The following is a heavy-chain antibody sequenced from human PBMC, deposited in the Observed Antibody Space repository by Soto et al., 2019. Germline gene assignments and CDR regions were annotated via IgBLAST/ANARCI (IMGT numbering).Heavy chain of an antibody. CDR1: GYTFTGYY. CDR3: ARGTGYYDSSGYYLDDFDI. CDR2: INPNSGGT. Sequence: ASVKVSCKASGYTFTGYYMHWVRQAPGQGLEWMGWINPNSGGTNYAQKFQGWVTMTRDTSISAAYMELSRLRSDDTAVYYCARGTGYYDSSGYYLDDFDIWGQGTMVTVSS. D-gene: IGHD3-22*01. J-gene: IGHJ3*02. V-gene: IGHV1-2*04.